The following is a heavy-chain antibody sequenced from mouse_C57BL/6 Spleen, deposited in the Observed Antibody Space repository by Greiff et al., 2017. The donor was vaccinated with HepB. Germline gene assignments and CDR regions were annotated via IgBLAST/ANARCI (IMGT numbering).Heavy chain of an antibody. J-gene: IGHJ4*01. CDR2: IRSKSSNYAT. D-gene: IGHD2-5*01. CDR1: GFTFNTYA. V-gene: IGHV10-3*01. Sequence: EVKLMESGGGLVQPKGSLKLSCAASGFTFNTYAMHWVRQAPGKGLEWVARIRSKSSNYATYYADSVKDRFTISRDDSQSMLYLQMNNLKTEDTAMYYCVSESGYYSNYNYAMDYWGQGTSVTVSS. CDR3: VSESGYYSNYNYAMDY.